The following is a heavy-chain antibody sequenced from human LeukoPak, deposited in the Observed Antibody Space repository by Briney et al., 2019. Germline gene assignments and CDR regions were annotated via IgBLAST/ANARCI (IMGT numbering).Heavy chain of an antibody. CDR2: ISAYNGNT. V-gene: IGHV1-18*01. D-gene: IGHD2-2*01. CDR1: GYTFTNYG. CDR3: ARSRRVAYQLLWSSFDP. Sequence: AASVKVSCKDSGYTFTNYGISWVRQAPGQGLEWMGWISAYNGNTNYAQKLQGRVTMTPDTSTSTVYMELRSLRADDTAVYYCARSRRVAYQLLWSSFDPWGQGTLVTVSS. J-gene: IGHJ5*02.